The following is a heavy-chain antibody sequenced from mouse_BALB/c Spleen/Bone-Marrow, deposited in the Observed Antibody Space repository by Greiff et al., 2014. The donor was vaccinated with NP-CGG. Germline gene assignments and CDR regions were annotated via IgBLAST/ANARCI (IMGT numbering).Heavy chain of an antibody. CDR1: GFTFSDYY. Sequence: EVMLVESGGGLVQPGGSLRLSCAPSGFTFSDYYMSWVRQPPGKALEWLGFIRNKAKGYTTEYIPSVKGRFTISRDNSQSMLYLQMNTLRAEDSATYYCARDRNNDIHWYLDVWGAGTTVTVSS. D-gene: IGHD2-12*01. J-gene: IGHJ1*01. CDR2: IRNKAKGYTT. CDR3: ARDRNNDIHWYLDV. V-gene: IGHV7-3*02.